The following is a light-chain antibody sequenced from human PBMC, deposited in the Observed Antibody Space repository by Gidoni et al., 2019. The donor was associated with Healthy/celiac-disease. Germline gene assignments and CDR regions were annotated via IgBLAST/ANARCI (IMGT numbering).Light chain of an antibody. Sequence: TLSVSPGERATLSCRASQSVSSNLAWYQQKPGQAPRLLIYGASTRATGIPARFSGSGSGTEFTLTISSLQSEDFAVYYCQQYNNWHPLTFXGXTKVEIK. CDR1: QSVSSN. J-gene: IGKJ4*01. V-gene: IGKV3-15*01. CDR2: GAS. CDR3: QQYNNWHPLT.